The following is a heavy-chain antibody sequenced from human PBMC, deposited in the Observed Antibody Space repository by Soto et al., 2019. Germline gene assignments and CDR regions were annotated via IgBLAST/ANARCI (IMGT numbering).Heavy chain of an antibody. CDR3: AKDLTKSPEDHRNYYGMDV. V-gene: IGHV3-30*18. CDR1: GFTFSSYG. Sequence: GGSLRLSCAASGFTFSSYGMHWVRRAPGKGLEWVAVISYDGSNKYYADSVKGRFTISRDNSKNTLYLQMNSLRAEDTAVYYCAKDLTKSPEDHRNYYGMDVWGQGTTVTVSS. CDR2: ISYDGSNK. J-gene: IGHJ6*02. D-gene: IGHD2-8*01.